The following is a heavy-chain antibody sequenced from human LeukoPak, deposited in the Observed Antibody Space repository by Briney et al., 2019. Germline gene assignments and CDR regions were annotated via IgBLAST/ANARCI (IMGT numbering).Heavy chain of an antibody. Sequence: GGSLRLSCAASVFTFSSYAMSWVRQAPGKGLEWVSGISGSGGSRYYADSVKGRFTISRDNSKNTVHLQMNSLRAEDTAIYYCAKDGYSSSWNFDYCGQGTLVTVSS. J-gene: IGHJ4*02. CDR3: AKDGYSSSWNFDY. D-gene: IGHD6-13*01. CDR1: VFTFSSYA. V-gene: IGHV3-23*01. CDR2: ISGSGGSR.